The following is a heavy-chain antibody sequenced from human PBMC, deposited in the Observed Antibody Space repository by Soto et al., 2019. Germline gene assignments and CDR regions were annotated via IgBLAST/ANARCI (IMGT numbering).Heavy chain of an antibody. J-gene: IGHJ3*02. CDR3: SSALSLHALDI. CDR2: INSDGSTT. CDR1: GFTFSRYW. Sequence: EVQLVESGGGLVQPGGSLRLSCEASGFTFSRYWMHWVRQAPGKGLVWVSRINSDGSTTTYADSVKGRFTISRDNAKNTLYLQMNSLRAEDTAVYYCSSALSLHALDIWGQGTMVTVSS. V-gene: IGHV3-74*01.